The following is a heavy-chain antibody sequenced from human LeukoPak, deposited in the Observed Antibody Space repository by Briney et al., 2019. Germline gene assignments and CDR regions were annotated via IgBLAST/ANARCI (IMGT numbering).Heavy chain of an antibody. CDR1: GGSISTYS. CDR3: ARESYASGRVGYFYYDMDV. D-gene: IGHD3-10*01. CDR2: IYNTGST. J-gene: IGHJ6*02. Sequence: SETLSLTCAVSGGSISTYSWSWIRQPPGKGLEWIGYIYNTGSTSYIPSLRSRVTISVDTSKNQLSLRLNSVTAADTAVYYCARESYASGRVGYFYYDMDVWGQGTTVTVSS. V-gene: IGHV4-59*01.